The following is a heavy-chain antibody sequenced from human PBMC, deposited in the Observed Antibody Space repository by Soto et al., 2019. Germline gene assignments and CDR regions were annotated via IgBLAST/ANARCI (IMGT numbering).Heavy chain of an antibody. J-gene: IGHJ6*02. Sequence: QVQLVQSGAEVKKPGSSVKVSCKASGGTFNTYTISWVRQAPGQGLEWMGRIIPILDIAHYAQNFQGRVTITADRSTSTAYMELSSLISDDTAVYSCARAQGDYYYHGMDVWGQGTTVTVSS. CDR3: ARAQGDYYYHGMDV. CDR1: GGTFNTYT. V-gene: IGHV1-69*02. CDR2: IIPILDIA. D-gene: IGHD3-16*01.